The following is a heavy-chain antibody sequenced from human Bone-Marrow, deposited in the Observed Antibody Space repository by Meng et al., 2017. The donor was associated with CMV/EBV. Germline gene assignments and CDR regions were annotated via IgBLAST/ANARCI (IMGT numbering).Heavy chain of an antibody. Sequence: GESLKISCAASGFTFSSYSMNWVRQAPGKGLEWVSYISSSSSTIYYADSVKGRFTISRDNSKNTLYLQMNSLRAEDTAVYYCAKHENSTYYDFWSGYYSDYYYYGMDVWGQGTTVTVSS. CDR2: ISSSSSTI. V-gene: IGHV3-48*01. J-gene: IGHJ6*02. CDR1: GFTFSSYS. D-gene: IGHD3-3*01. CDR3: AKHENSTYYDFWSGYYSDYYYYGMDV.